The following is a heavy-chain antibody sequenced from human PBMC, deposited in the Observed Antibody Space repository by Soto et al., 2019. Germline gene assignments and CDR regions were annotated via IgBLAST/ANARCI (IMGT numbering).Heavy chain of an antibody. J-gene: IGHJ4*02. D-gene: IGHD6-13*01. CDR1: GFTFSSHA. Sequence: EVQLLESGGGLVQPGGSLRLSRTASGFTFSSHAMTWVRQAPGKGLEWVSGLSDSGGNIYYADSVKGRFTIFRDNSMNTLYLQMNTLRAEDTAVYYCAKVSSSWYAGFFDLWGQGTLVTVSS. CDR2: LSDSGGNI. V-gene: IGHV3-23*01. CDR3: AKVSSSWYAGFFDL.